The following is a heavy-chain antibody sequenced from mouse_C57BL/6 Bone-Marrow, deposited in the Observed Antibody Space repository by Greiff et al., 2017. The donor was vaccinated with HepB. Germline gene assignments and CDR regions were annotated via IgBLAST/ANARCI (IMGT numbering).Heavy chain of an antibody. J-gene: IGHJ1*03. Sequence: VQLQQSGAELARPGASVKLSCKASGYTFTSYGISWVKQRTGQGLEWIGEIYPRSGNTYYNEKFKGKATLTADKSSRPAYMELRRLTCEDSAVYFFARFQDAFDWYFDIWGTGTTVTVSS. V-gene: IGHV1-81*01. CDR2: IYPRSGNT. CDR1: GYTFTSYG. CDR3: ARFQDAFDWYFDI.